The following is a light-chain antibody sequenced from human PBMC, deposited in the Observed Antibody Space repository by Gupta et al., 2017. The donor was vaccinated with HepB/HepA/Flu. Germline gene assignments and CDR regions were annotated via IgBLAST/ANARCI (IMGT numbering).Light chain of an antibody. CDR3: QQYNNRPRT. CDR1: QSDSSN. Sequence: IVMTQSPATLSVSPGERATLSCRASQSDSSNLAWYQQKPGQAPRLLIYGASTRATGIPARFSGSGSGTEFTLTISSLQSEDVAVYYCQQYNNRPRTFGQGTKVEIK. J-gene: IGKJ1*01. CDR2: GAS. V-gene: IGKV3-15*01.